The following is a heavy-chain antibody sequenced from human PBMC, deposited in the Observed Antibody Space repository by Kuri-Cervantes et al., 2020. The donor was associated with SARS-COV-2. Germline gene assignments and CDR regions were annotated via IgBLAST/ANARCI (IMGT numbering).Heavy chain of an antibody. CDR2: ISDSGGRT. Sequence: GGSLRLSCTASGFTFSNYAMTWVRQAPGKGLECVSAISDSGGRTHYANSMKDRFTISRDNSKNTLYLQLNSLRAEDTAIYYCAKGGPGEGRLDYWGQGTLVTVSS. D-gene: IGHD3-16*01. V-gene: IGHV3-23*01. CDR3: AKGGPGEGRLDY. CDR1: GFTFSNYA. J-gene: IGHJ4*02.